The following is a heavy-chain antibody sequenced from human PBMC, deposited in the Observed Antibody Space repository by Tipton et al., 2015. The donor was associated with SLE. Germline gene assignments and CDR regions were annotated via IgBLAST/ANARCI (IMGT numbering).Heavy chain of an antibody. D-gene: IGHD1-26*01. CDR1: GESFSGYY. CDR3: ARRGLSGSRDY. V-gene: IGHV4-34*01. J-gene: IGHJ4*02. CDR2: INHSGST. Sequence: TLSLTCAVYGESFSGYYWSWIRQPPGKGLEWIGEINHSGSTNYNPSLKSRITISVDKSKNQFSLKLNSVTAADTAVYYCARRGLSGSRDYWGQGTLVTVSP.